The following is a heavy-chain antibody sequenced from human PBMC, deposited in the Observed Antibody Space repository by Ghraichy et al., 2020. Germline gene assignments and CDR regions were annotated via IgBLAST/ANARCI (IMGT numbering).Heavy chain of an antibody. CDR3: AGDDFWSGPYGMDV. D-gene: IGHD3-3*01. J-gene: IGHJ6*02. CDR1: GGSISSSSYY. V-gene: IGHV4-39*01. Sequence: ESLNISCTVSGGSISSSSYYWGWIRQPPGKGLEWIGSIYYSGSTYYNPSLKSRVTISVDTSKNQFSLKLSSVTAADTAVYYCAGDDFWSGPYGMDVWGQGTTVTVSS. CDR2: IYYSGST.